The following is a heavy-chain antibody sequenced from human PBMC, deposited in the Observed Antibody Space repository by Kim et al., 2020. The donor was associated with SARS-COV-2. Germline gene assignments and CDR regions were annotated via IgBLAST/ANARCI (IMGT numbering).Heavy chain of an antibody. D-gene: IGHD3-9*01. J-gene: IGHJ6*01. CDR1: GCSISSSSYY. CDR2: SYYSGST. Sequence: SETLSLTCTVSGCSISSSSYYWGWIRQPPGKGLEWIGSSYYSGSTYYNPSLKSRVTISVDTSKNQFSLKLSSVTAADTAVYYCARQGTYYDFLTGTYYY. CDR3: ARQGTYYDFLTGTYYY. V-gene: IGHV4-39*01.